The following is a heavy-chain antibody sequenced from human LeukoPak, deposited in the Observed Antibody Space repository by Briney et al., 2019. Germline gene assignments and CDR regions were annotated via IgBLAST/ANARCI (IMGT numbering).Heavy chain of an antibody. CDR2: IYPGDSDT. Sequence: GGSLQISCKGSGSRFTSYWIGWVRPLPGKGLEWMGIIYPGDSDTRYSPSFQGQVTISADKSISTAYLQWSSLKASDTAMYYCARLVLPRDGYFDLWGRGTLVTVSA. J-gene: IGHJ2*01. D-gene: IGHD3-10*01. V-gene: IGHV5-51*01. CDR3: ARLVLPRDGYFDL. CDR1: GSRFTSYW.